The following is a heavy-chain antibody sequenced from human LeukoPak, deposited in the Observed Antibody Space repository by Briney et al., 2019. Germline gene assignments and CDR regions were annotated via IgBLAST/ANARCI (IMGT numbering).Heavy chain of an antibody. CDR3: AREAGNYAFDI. Sequence: GGSLRLSCAASGFTFGSYWMSWVRQAPGKGLEWVAVIWYDGSNKYYADSVKGRFTISRDNSKNTLYLQMNSLRAEDTAVYYCAREAGNYAFDIWGQGTMVTVSS. CDR1: GFTFGSYW. CDR2: IWYDGSNK. J-gene: IGHJ3*02. V-gene: IGHV3-33*08.